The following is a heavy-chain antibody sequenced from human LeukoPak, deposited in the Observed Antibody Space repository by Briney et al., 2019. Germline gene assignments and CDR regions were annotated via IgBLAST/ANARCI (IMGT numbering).Heavy chain of an antibody. Sequence: GGSLRLSCTVSGFTVSSNSMSWVRQAPGKGLEWVSFIYSGTTHYSDSVKGRFTISRDNSKNTLYLQLNSLRGEDTAVYYCARGQRRHIDMAPSFDYWGQGTLVTVSS. CDR1: GFTVSSNS. CDR2: IYSGTT. CDR3: ARGQRRHIDMAPSFDY. V-gene: IGHV3-66*03. D-gene: IGHD5-24*01. J-gene: IGHJ4*02.